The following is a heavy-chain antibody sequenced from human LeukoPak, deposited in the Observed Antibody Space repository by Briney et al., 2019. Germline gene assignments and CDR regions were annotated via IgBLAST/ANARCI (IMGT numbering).Heavy chain of an antibody. D-gene: IGHD3-22*01. V-gene: IGHV4-4*09. CDR1: GRSISSCY. J-gene: IGHJ5*02. CDR2: IYTCGST. Sequence: ETLSPTSPLSGRSISSCYLSWKRQPPGKGLGWGGYIYTCGSTNYNPSLKSRVPISVDTSKNQFSLKLSSVTAADTAVYYCARLTGYYYDSSGYYADWFDPWGQGTLVTVSS. CDR3: ARLTGYYYDSSGYYADWFDP.